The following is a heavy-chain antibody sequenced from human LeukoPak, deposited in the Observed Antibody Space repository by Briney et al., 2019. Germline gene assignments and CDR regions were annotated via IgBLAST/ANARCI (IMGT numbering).Heavy chain of an antibody. J-gene: IGHJ6*03. CDR2: ISDSGSA. CDR3: ARGRAGENTYVGGYYYMDV. Sequence: PSETLSLTCAVFGGSFSGYSWTWIRQPPGKGLEWIGKISDSGSANYNPSPKSRVTISVHASGNKFSLELSSATAADTAVYYCARGRAGENTYVGGYYYMDVWGKGTTVIVSS. V-gene: IGHV4-34*01. D-gene: IGHD4-17*01. CDR1: GGSFSGYS.